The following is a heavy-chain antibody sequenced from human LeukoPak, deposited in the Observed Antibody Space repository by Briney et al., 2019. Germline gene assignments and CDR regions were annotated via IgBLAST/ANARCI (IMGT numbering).Heavy chain of an antibody. CDR3: ARIRYSGYVDFDY. V-gene: IGHV3-21*01. J-gene: IGHJ4*02. Sequence: PGGSLRLSCAASGFTFSSYSMNWVRQAPGKGLEWVSSISSSSSYIYYADSVKGRFTISRDNAKNTLYLQMDSLRAEDTAVYYCARIRYSGYVDFDYWGQGTLVTVSS. CDR2: ISSSSSYI. D-gene: IGHD5-12*01. CDR1: GFTFSSYS.